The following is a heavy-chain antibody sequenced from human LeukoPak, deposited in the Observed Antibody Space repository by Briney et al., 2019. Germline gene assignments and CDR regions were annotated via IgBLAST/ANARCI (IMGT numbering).Heavy chain of an antibody. V-gene: IGHV1-8*02. D-gene: IGHD2-8*01. CDR2: MNPNSGNT. CDR3: ARGWYNGGGFDP. J-gene: IGHJ5*02. CDR1: GGTFSSYA. Sequence: GASVKVSCKASGGTFSSYAINWVRQATGQGLEWMGWMNPNSGNTGYAQKFQGRVTMTRNTSISTAYMELSSLRSEDTAVYYCARGWYNGGGFDPWGQGTLVTVSS.